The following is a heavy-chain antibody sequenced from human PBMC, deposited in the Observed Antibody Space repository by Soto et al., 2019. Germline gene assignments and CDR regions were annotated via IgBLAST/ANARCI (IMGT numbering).Heavy chain of an antibody. D-gene: IGHD6-13*01. Sequence: SLTCAVYGGSFSGYYWSWIRQPPGKGLEWIGEINHSGSTNYNPSLKSRVTISVDTSKNQFSLKLTSVTAADTAVYYCARQWLYSSTWKAANWFDPWGQGTLVTVSS. CDR1: GGSFSGYY. CDR2: INHSGST. CDR3: ARQWLYSSTWKAANWFDP. V-gene: IGHV4-34*01. J-gene: IGHJ5*02.